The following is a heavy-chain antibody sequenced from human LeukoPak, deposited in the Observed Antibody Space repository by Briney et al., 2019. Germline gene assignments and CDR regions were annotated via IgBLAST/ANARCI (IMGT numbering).Heavy chain of an antibody. CDR2: ISSRSTYI. V-gene: IGHV3-21*01. D-gene: IGHD1-26*01. J-gene: IGHJ4*02. Sequence: GGSLRLSCAASGLTFSTYNMNWVRQAPGKGLEWVSSISSRSTYIYYADSVKGRFTISRDNAKNSLYLQMNSLRAEDTAVYYCARVGGSYFDYWGQGTLVTVSS. CDR3: ARVGGSYFDY. CDR1: GLTFSTYN.